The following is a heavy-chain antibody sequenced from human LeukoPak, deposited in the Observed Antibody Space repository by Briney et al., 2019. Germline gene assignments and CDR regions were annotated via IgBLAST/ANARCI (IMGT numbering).Heavy chain of an antibody. J-gene: IGHJ4*02. V-gene: IGHV1-69*04. CDR2: IIPILGIA. CDR1: GGTFSSYA. D-gene: IGHD7-27*01. CDR3: GTGDGGYFDY. Sequence: SVKVSCKASGGTFSSYAISWVRQAPGQGLEWMGRIIPILGIANYAQKFQGRVTITADKSTSTAYMELSSLRSEDTAVYYCGTGDGGYFDYWGQGTLVTVSS.